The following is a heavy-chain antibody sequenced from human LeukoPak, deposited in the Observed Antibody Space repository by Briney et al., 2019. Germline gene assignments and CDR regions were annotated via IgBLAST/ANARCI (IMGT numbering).Heavy chain of an antibody. CDR2: ISGSGGST. V-gene: IGHV3-23*01. CDR3: AKGPTVVTPAY. J-gene: IGHJ4*02. Sequence: GGSLDLSCAASGFTFRSYAMGWVGKAPGKGWEWVSAISGSGGSTYYADSVKGRFTISRDNSKNTLYLQMNSLRAEDTAVYYCAKGPTVVTPAYWGQGTLVTVSS. D-gene: IGHD4-23*01. CDR1: GFTFRSYA.